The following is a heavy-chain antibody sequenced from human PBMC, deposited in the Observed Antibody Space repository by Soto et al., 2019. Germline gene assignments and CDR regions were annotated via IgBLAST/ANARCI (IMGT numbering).Heavy chain of an antibody. V-gene: IGHV1-18*04. CDR1: GYTFTSYG. CDR3: AIVSYYDSSGYYYYAFDI. D-gene: IGHD3-22*01. CDR2: ISAYNGNT. Sequence: QVQLVQSGAEVKKPGASVKVSCKASGYTFTSYGISWVRQAPGQGLEWMGWISAYNGNTNYAQKLQGRVTMTTDTSTSTAYMELRSVRSDDTSVYYCAIVSYYDSSGYYYYAFDIWGPGTMVTGSS. J-gene: IGHJ3*02.